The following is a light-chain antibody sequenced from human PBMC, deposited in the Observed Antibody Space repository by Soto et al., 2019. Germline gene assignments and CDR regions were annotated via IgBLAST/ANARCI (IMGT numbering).Light chain of an antibody. Sequence: QSVLTQPPSVSGAPGQRVTISCTGSSSNIGAGYDVHWYQHLPGTAPKLIIFGNSNRPSGVPDRFSGSKSGTSASLAITGLQAEDEADYYCQSYDSSLSGYVVFGGGTKLTVL. CDR1: SSNIGAGYD. CDR3: QSYDSSLSGYVV. V-gene: IGLV1-40*01. J-gene: IGLJ2*01. CDR2: GNS.